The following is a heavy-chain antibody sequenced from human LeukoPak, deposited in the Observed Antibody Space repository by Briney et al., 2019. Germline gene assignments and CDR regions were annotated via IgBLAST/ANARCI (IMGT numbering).Heavy chain of an antibody. J-gene: IGHJ4*02. Sequence: SETLSLTCEVNGGSFNGYHWTWIRQPPGKGLEWIGEINHSGSTNYNPSLKSRVTISVDTSKNQFSLKLSSVTAADTAVYYCARIRWFDYWGQGTLVTVSS. CDR3: ARIRWFDY. CDR1: GGSFNGYH. D-gene: IGHD4-23*01. CDR2: INHSGST. V-gene: IGHV4-34*01.